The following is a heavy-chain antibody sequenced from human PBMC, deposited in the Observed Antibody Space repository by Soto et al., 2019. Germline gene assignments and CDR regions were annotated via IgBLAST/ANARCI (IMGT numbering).Heavy chain of an antibody. CDR3: ARVGCYSGRCWFDP. V-gene: IGHV6-1*01. Sequence: QTLSLTCAISGDSVSSNSAAWNWIRQSPSRGLEWLGRTHYRSKWYNDYAVSVKSRITINPDTSKNQFSLQLNSVTPEDTAVYYCARVGCYSGRCWFDPWGQGTLVTVSS. D-gene: IGHD2-21*02. J-gene: IGHJ5*02. CDR2: THYRSKWYN. CDR1: GDSVSSNSAA.